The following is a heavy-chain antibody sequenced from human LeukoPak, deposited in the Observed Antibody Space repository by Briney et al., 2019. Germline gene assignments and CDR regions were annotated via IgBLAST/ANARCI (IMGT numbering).Heavy chain of an antibody. D-gene: IGHD5-12*01. CDR1: GGSISSGDYC. V-gene: IGHV4-30-4*01. CDR2: IYYSGST. J-gene: IGHJ4*02. CDR3: ARYSGYDYDDY. Sequence: SETLSLTCTVSGGSISSGDYCWSWIRQPPGKGLEWIGYIYYSGSTYYNPSLKSRVTISVDTSKNQFSLKLSSVTAADTAVYYCARYSGYDYDDYWGQGTLVTVSS.